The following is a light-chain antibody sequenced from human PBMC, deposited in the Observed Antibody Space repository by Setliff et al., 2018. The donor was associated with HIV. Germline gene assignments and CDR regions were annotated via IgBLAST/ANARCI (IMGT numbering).Light chain of an antibody. CDR2: DVT. V-gene: IGLV2-11*01. CDR3: CSYAGTYIFYV. CDR1: SSDVGAYNY. J-gene: IGLJ1*01. Sequence: QSALTQPRSVSGSPGQSVTISCTGTSSDVGAYNYVSWYQHHPGKAPKLMIYDVTKRPSGVPDRFSGSKSDNTASLTISGLQAGDEADYYCCSYAGTYIFYVFGTGTKVTV.